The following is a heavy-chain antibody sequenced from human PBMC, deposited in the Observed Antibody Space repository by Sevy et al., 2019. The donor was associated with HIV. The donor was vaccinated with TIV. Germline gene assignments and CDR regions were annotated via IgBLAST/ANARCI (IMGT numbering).Heavy chain of an antibody. CDR1: DDSLTSDY. J-gene: IGHJ4*02. CDR2: IYNTGST. Sequence: SETLSLTCIVSDDSLTSDYWSWIRQPPGKGLEWIAYIYNTGSTNYNPSLKSRASISVDTSKNQLSLRLSSVTAADTAVYYCAKHGRDFWSRFYTGIDYWGQGTQVTVSS. CDR3: AKHGRDFWSRFYTGIDY. V-gene: IGHV4-59*08. D-gene: IGHD3-3*01.